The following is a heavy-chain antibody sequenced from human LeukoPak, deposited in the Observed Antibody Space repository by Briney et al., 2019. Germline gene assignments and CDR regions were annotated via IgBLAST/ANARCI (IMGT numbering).Heavy chain of an antibody. CDR1: GFTVSSHY. Sequence: GGSLRLSCAASGFTVSSHYMSWVRQAPGKGLEWVSVIYSGGNTYYADSVKGRFTISRDNSMNTLYLQMNSPRAEDTAVYYCATGLPMVQGAIFGYWGQGTLVTVSS. V-gene: IGHV3-53*01. CDR2: IYSGGNT. J-gene: IGHJ4*02. D-gene: IGHD3-10*01. CDR3: ATGLPMVQGAIFGY.